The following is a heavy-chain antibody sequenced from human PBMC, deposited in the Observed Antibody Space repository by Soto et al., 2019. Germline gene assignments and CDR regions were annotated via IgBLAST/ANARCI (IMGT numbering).Heavy chain of an antibody. CDR2: MNPNSGNT. J-gene: IGHJ5*02. Sequence: ASVKVSCKASGYTFTSYDINWVRQATGQGLEWMGWMNPNSGNTGYAQKFQGRVTMTRNTSISTAYMELSSLRSEDTAVYYCARLMGDDFWSGYQTPENWFDPWGQGTLVTVS. V-gene: IGHV1-8*01. D-gene: IGHD3-3*01. CDR1: GYTFTSYD. CDR3: ARLMGDDFWSGYQTPENWFDP.